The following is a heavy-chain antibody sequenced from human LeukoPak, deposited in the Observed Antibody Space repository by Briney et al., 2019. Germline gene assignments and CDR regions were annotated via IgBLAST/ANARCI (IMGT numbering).Heavy chain of an antibody. Sequence: GASVKISCKASGYTFTGYYMHWVRQAPGQGLEWMGWINPNNGGTNYAQKFQGWVTMTRDTSISTAYMELSRLRSDDTAVYYCARGASQGIVVVPAAPFDYWGQGTLVTVSS. CDR2: INPNNGGT. CDR1: GYTFTGYY. V-gene: IGHV1-2*04. CDR3: ARGASQGIVVVPAAPFDY. J-gene: IGHJ4*02. D-gene: IGHD2-2*01.